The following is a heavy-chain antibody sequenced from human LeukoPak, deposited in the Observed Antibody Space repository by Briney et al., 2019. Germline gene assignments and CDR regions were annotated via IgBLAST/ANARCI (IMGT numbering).Heavy chain of an antibody. Sequence: ASVKVSCKASGGTFSSYAISWVRQAPGKGLEWMGGFDPEDGETIYAQKFQGRVTMTEDTSTDTAYMELSSLRSEDTAVYYCAALGYYYDSSIPGSVGIDAFDIWGQGTMVTVSS. D-gene: IGHD3-22*01. CDR3: AALGYYYDSSIPGSVGIDAFDI. J-gene: IGHJ3*02. CDR2: FDPEDGET. V-gene: IGHV1-24*01. CDR1: GGTFSSYA.